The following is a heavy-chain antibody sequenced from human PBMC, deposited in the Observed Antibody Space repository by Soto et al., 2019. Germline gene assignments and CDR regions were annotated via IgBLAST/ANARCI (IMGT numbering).Heavy chain of an antibody. D-gene: IGHD3-10*01. Sequence: GGSLRLSCAASGFTVSSDFMSWVRQTPGKGLEWVSVIYSGGTTFYADSVKGRFTISRDNSKNTLYLQMNSLRAEDTAVYYCVRDRRKWFGDLSFYFYYMDVWGKGTTVTVSS. CDR3: VRDRRKWFGDLSFYFYYMDV. CDR1: GFTVSSDF. CDR2: IYSGGTT. J-gene: IGHJ6*03. V-gene: IGHV3-66*01.